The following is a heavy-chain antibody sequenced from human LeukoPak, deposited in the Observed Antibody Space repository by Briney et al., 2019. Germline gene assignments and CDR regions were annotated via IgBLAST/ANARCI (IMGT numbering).Heavy chain of an antibody. Sequence: GGSLRFSCEASGFTFSSYDMHWVRQATGKGLEWVSAIGTAGDTYYPGSVKGRFTISRENAKNSLYLQMNSLRAGDTAVYYCARALRYDSSGPTDAFDIWGQGTMVTVSS. D-gene: IGHD3-22*01. CDR3: ARALRYDSSGPTDAFDI. CDR1: GFTFSSYD. CDR2: IGTAGDT. V-gene: IGHV3-13*01. J-gene: IGHJ3*02.